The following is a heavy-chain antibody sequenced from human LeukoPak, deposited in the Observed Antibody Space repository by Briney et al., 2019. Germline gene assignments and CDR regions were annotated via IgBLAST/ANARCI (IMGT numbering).Heavy chain of an antibody. CDR1: GFTFSNYA. CDR2: VSYDGTNK. D-gene: IGHD3-22*01. Sequence: PGGSLRLSCAASGFTFSNYAMHWVRQASGKGLEWVAVVSYDGTNKYSADSVKGRFTISRDNSKNTVYLQMNSLRPEDTAVYYCARDSGTNGYYFEYFHHWGQGTLVTVSS. V-gene: IGHV3-30-3*01. J-gene: IGHJ1*01. CDR3: ARDSGTNGYYFEYFHH.